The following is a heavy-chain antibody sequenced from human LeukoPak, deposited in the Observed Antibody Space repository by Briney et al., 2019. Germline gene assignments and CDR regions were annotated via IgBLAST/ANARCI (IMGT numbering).Heavy chain of an antibody. J-gene: IGHJ5*02. CDR3: VKASSSSPRYNWFDA. CDR2: VSGTGGRT. V-gene: IGHV3-23*01. CDR1: GFTFSTYA. D-gene: IGHD6-6*01. Sequence: GGSLRLSCAASGFTFSTYAMSWVRQAPGKGLEWVSVVSGTGGRTYYADSVKGRFTISRDNSKNTLYLQMNSLRAEDTALYYCVKASSSSPRYNWFDAWGQGTLVTVSS.